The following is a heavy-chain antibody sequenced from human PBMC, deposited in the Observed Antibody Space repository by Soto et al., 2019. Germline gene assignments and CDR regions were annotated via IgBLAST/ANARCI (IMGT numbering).Heavy chain of an antibody. J-gene: IGHJ4*02. CDR2: ISYSGST. CDR3: AKRSYGGVFDY. Sequence: SETLSLTCIVSGGSISSYYWSWIRQPPGKGLEWIGYISYSGSTTYNPSLKSRVTISVDTSKNQFSLKLSSVTAAATAVYHCAKRSYGGVFDYWGQGTLVTIFS. CDR1: GGSISSYY. V-gene: IGHV4-59*01. D-gene: IGHD3-16*01.